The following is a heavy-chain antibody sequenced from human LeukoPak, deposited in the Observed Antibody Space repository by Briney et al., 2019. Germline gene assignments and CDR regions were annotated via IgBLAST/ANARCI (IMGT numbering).Heavy chain of an antibody. V-gene: IGHV3-30-3*01. D-gene: IGHD6-19*01. CDR2: ISYDGSNK. CDR3: ARESIAVAGTKDY. Sequence: GGALRLCCAASGFTFSSYAMHRVRQAPGKGLGWVAVISYDGSNKYYADSVKGRFTISRDNSKNTLYLQMNSLRAEDTAVYYCARESIAVAGTKDYWGQGTLVTVSS. J-gene: IGHJ4*02. CDR1: GFTFSSYA.